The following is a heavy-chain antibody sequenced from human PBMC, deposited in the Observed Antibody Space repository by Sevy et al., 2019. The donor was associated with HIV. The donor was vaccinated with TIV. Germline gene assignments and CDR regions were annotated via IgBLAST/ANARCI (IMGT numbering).Heavy chain of an antibody. J-gene: IGHJ6*03. CDR1: GFTFSSYS. CDR2: ISSSGSAI. Sequence: GGSLRLSCAASGFTFSSYSMNWVRQPPGKGLEWGSYISSSGSAIYYADSVKGRFTISRDNAKNSLYLQMNSLRDEDTAVYYSANWDCRNDCHRFYYMDVWGKGTTVTVSS. D-gene: IGHD2-21*02. V-gene: IGHV3-48*02. CDR3: ANWDCRNDCHRFYYMDV.